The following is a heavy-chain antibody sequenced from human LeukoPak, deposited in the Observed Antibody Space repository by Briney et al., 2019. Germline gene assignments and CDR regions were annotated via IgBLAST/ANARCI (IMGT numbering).Heavy chain of an antibody. CDR3: ARELYGDYANQC. Sequence: GASVKVSSKASGYTFTGYYMHWVRQAPGQGPEWIGRINPNSGGTNYAQKFQGRVTMTRDTSISTAYTELRRLRSDDTAVYYCARELYGDYANQCWGQGTLVTVSP. V-gene: IGHV1-2*06. CDR2: INPNSGGT. J-gene: IGHJ4*02. D-gene: IGHD4-17*01. CDR1: GYTFTGYY.